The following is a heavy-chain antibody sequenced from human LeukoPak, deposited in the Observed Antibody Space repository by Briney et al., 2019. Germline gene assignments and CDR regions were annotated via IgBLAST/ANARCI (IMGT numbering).Heavy chain of an antibody. J-gene: IGHJ4*01. V-gene: IGHV3-74*01. CDR2: INSDGSTT. CDR1: GFTFSSYW. CDR3: ARETATVTSRFDY. D-gene: IGHD4-17*01. Sequence: GGSLRLSCAASGFTFSSYWMHWVRQAPGKGLVWVSRINSDGSTTTYADSVTGRLTTSRDNAKNTMYLQMNSLRAEDTAVYYCARETATVTSRFDYWGQGTLVTVSS.